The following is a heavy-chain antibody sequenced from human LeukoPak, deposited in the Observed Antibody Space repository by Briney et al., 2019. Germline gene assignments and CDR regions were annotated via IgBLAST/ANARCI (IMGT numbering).Heavy chain of an antibody. CDR1: GFTFSSYG. Sequence: GGSLRLSCAASGFTFSSYGMHWVRQAPGKGLEWVAFIRYDGSNKYYADSVKGRFTISRDNSKNTLYLQMNSLRAEDTAVYYCAKDRRIAVAPGHFDYWGQGTLVTVSS. CDR3: AKDRRIAVAPGHFDY. J-gene: IGHJ4*02. V-gene: IGHV3-30*02. CDR2: IRYDGSNK. D-gene: IGHD6-19*01.